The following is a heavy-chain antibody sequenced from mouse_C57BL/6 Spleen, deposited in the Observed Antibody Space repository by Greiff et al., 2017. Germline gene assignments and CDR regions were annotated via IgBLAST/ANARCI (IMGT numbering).Heavy chain of an antibody. CDR1: GYAFSSSW. CDR3: AVSPGYFAV. Sequence: QVQLQQSGPELVKPGASVKISCKASGYAFSSSWMNWVKQRPGKGLEWIGRIYPGDGDTNYNGKFKGKATLTADKSSSTAYMQLSSLTSEDSAVYFCAVSPGYFAVWGTGTTVTVSA. V-gene: IGHV1-82*01. J-gene: IGHJ1*03. CDR2: IYPGDGDT.